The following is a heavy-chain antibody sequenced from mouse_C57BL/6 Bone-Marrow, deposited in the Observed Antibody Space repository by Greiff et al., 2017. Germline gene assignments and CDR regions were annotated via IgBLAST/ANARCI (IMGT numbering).Heavy chain of an antibody. V-gene: IGHV1-7*01. J-gene: IGHJ3*01. CDR3: VYGGSSPFFAY. Sequence: VQLQQSGAELAKPGASVKLSCKASGYTFTSYWMHWVKQRPGQGLEWIGYINPSSGYTKYNQKFKDKATLTADKSSSTAYMQLSSLTYEDSAGYYCVYGGSSPFFAYWGQGTRVTVSA. D-gene: IGHD1-1*01. CDR2: INPSSGYT. CDR1: GYTFTSYW.